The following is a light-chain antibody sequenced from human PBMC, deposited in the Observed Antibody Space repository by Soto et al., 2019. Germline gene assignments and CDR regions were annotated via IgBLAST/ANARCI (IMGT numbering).Light chain of an antibody. CDR2: AAS. Sequence: DVQMTQSPSSVSASVGDRVTISCRASQDISSWLAWHQQKPGKAPKLLIYAASSLQSGVPSRFSGSGSGTDFTLTISSLQPEDFGTYFCQQATNFPLTFGGGTKVEIK. CDR1: QDISSW. V-gene: IGKV1-12*01. J-gene: IGKJ4*01. CDR3: QQATNFPLT.